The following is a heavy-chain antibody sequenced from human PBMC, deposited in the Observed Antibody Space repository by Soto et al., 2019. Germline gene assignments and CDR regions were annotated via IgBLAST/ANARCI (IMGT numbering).Heavy chain of an antibody. CDR3: ARVVPAAMYYYYGMDV. Sequence: GGPLRLSCTASGFTFSSHAMTWVRQAPGKGLEWVAVLSYDGSNKYYADSVKGRFTISRDNSKNTLYLPMNSLRAEATAVYYCARVVPAAMYYYYGMDVWGQGTTVTVSS. CDR1: GFTFSSHA. J-gene: IGHJ6*02. V-gene: IGHV3-30*03. D-gene: IGHD2-2*01. CDR2: LSYDGSNK.